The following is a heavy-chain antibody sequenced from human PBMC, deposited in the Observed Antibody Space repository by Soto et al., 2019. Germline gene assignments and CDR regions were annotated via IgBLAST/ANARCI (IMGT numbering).Heavy chain of an antibody. CDR3: ARGHPGWLDP. J-gene: IGHJ5*02. V-gene: IGHV1-69*02. CDR1: GGIFGTYT. CDR2: IIPLLNKA. Sequence: QVQLVQSGAEMKKPGSSVKVSCKASGGIFGTYTINWVRQAPGQGLEWMGRIIPLLNKADYAQKFQGRVTISVERSADTAYMELGSLTSGATAVYYCARGHPGWLDPWGQGSLVTVSS.